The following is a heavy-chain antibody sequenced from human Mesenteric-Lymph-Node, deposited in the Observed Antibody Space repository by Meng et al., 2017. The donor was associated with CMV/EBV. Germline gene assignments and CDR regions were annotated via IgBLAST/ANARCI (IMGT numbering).Heavy chain of an antibody. V-gene: IGHV3-13*01. J-gene: IGHJ4*02. CDR2: IGNDGDT. CDR1: GFTFSSYD. Sequence: GGSLRLSCAASGFTFSSYDMYWVRQATGKRLEWVSAIGNDGDTYYPGSVKGRITISRENAKNSLYLQMNSLRAGDTAVYYCASYRPDFWSDTIDYWGQGTLVTVSS. D-gene: IGHD3-3*01. CDR3: ASYRPDFWSDTIDY.